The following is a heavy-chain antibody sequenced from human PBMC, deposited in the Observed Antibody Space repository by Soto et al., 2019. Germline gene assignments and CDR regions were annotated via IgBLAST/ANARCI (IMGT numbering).Heavy chain of an antibody. J-gene: IGHJ4*02. V-gene: IGHV4-34*01. Sequence: SETLSLTCAVDGGSCRGYYLSWIRQPPGKGLEWIGEINHSGSTNYNPSLKSRVTISVDTSKNQFSLKLSSVTAADTAVYYCVRDDIGLGIDYWGLGTLVTAPQ. CDR3: VRDDIGLGIDY. D-gene: IGHD1-1*01. CDR2: INHSGST. CDR1: GGSCRGYY.